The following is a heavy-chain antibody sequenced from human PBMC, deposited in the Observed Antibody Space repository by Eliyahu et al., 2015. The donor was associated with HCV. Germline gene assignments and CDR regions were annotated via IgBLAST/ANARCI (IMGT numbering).Heavy chain of an antibody. D-gene: IGHD4-11*01. CDR2: ISGGGGST. J-gene: IGHJ4*02. CDR3: AKDGKKVGTTYDFDI. CDR1: EFTFNKYA. V-gene: IGHV3-23*01. Sequence: EVQLLESGGGLVQPGGSLRLSCAASEFTFNKYAMTWVRQAPGKGLEWVSAISGGGGSTYYADSVKGRFTISRDNSKNTLYLQMNSLRAEDTAVYYCAKDGKKVGTTYDFDIWGQGTLVTVSS.